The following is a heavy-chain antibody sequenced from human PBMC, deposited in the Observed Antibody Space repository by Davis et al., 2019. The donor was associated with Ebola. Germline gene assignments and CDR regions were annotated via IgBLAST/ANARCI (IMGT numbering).Heavy chain of an antibody. CDR1: GGSISSSTYY. V-gene: IGHV4-39*01. D-gene: IGHD3-16*01. CDR3: ARHLYSRDQYSWFDP. Sequence: PSETLSLTCTVSGGSISSSTYYWGWIRQPPGKGLEWIGSVHYSGSTYYNPSLKSRVTISVDTSKNQFSLKLSSVTAADTAVYYCARHLYSRDQYSWFDPWGQGTLVTVSS. J-gene: IGHJ5*02. CDR2: VHYSGST.